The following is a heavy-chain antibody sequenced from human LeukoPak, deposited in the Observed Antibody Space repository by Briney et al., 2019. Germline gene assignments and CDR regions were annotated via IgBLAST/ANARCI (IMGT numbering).Heavy chain of an antibody. J-gene: IGHJ6*03. D-gene: IGHD3-22*01. Sequence: SETLSLTCTVSGGSISSYYWSWIRQPAGKGLEWIGRIYTSGSTNYNPSLKSRVTMSVDTSKNQFSLKLSSVTAADTAVYYCARGWSSGYYYYYYNMDAWGKGTTVTVSS. V-gene: IGHV4-4*07. CDR1: GGSISSYY. CDR2: IYTSGST. CDR3: ARGWSSGYYYYYYNMDA.